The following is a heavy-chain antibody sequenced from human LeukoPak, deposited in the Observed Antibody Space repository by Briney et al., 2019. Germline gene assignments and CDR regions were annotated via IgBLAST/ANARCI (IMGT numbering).Heavy chain of an antibody. CDR3: ARDFLGKYYDSSGYPTDY. CDR1: GYTFTGYY. V-gene: IGHV1-2*02. J-gene: IGHJ4*02. D-gene: IGHD3-22*01. Sequence: GASVKVSCKASGYTFTGYYMHWVRQAPGQGLEWMGWINPNSGGTNYAQKFQGRVTMTRDTSISTAYMELSRLRSDDTAVYYCARDFLGKYYDSSGYPTDYWGQGTLVIVSS. CDR2: INPNSGGT.